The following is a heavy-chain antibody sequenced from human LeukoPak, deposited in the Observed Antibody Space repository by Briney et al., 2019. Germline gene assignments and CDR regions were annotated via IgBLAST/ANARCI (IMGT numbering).Heavy chain of an antibody. J-gene: IGHJ4*02. D-gene: IGHD5-24*01. V-gene: IGHV3-23*01. CDR2: ISGSGGST. CDR1: GFTVSSYY. CDR3: AKDPRVGSRVATPCH. Sequence: GGSLRLSCAASGFTVSSYYMSWVRQAPGKGLEWVSAISGSGGSTYYADSVKGRFTISRDNSKSTLFLQMNSLRAEDTAVYYCAKDPRVGSRVATPCHWGQGTLVTVSS.